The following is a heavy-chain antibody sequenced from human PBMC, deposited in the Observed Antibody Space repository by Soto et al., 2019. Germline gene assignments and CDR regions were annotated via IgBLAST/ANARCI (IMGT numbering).Heavy chain of an antibody. CDR2: IYYSGST. V-gene: IGHV4-59*08. CDR1: GGSISSYY. CDR3: ARLTYYYYMDV. Sequence: SETLSLTCTVSGGSISSYYWSWIRQPPGKGLEWIGYIYYSGSTNYNPSLKSRVTISVDTSKNQFSLKLSSVTAADTAVYYCARLTYYYYMDVWGKGTTVTVSS. J-gene: IGHJ6*03.